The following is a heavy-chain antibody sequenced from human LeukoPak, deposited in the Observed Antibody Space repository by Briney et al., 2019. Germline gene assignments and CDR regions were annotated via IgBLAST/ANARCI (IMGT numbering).Heavy chain of an antibody. V-gene: IGHV1-3*03. Sequence: GASVKVSCKASGYTFTSYAMHWVRQALGQRLEWMGWINAGNGNTKYSQEFQGRVTITRDTSASTAYMELSSLRSEDMAVYYCARGALGDFWSGYRSYYFDYWGQGTLVTVSS. J-gene: IGHJ4*02. D-gene: IGHD3-3*01. CDR1: GYTFTSYA. CDR2: INAGNGNT. CDR3: ARGALGDFWSGYRSYYFDY.